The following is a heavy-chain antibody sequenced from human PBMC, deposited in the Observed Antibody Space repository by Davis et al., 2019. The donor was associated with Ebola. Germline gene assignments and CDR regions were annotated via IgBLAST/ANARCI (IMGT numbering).Heavy chain of an antibody. CDR1: GDSVSSGG. V-gene: IGHV6-1*01. Sequence: HSQTLSLTCAISGDSVSSGGWNWIRQSPSRGLEWLGRTYYNSKWYNDYAVSVKSRITINPDTSKNQFSLQLNSVTPEDTAVYYCARGWLRSGLDVWGQGTTVTVSS. D-gene: IGHD5-12*01. J-gene: IGHJ6*02. CDR2: TYYNSKWYN. CDR3: ARGWLRSGLDV.